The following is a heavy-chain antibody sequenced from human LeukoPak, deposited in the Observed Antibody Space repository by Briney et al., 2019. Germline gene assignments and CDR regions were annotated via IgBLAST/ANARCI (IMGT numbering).Heavy chain of an antibody. J-gene: IGHJ5*02. CDR3: ARRVIMSAAGVPDTWLGP. Sequence: SETLSLTCTVSGVSISNYYWNWIRQPPGKGLEWVGHISYSGGTKYNPSLQSRVTISIDTSKNQFSLNLSSVTAADTAVYYCARRVIMSAAGVPDTWLGPWGQGILVTVSS. CDR2: ISYSGGT. D-gene: IGHD2-8*01. CDR1: GVSISNYY. V-gene: IGHV4-59*08.